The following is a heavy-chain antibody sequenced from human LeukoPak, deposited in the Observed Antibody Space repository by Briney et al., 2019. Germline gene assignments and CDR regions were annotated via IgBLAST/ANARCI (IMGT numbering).Heavy chain of an antibody. CDR3: ARVYGSGSYHDY. V-gene: IGHV4-38-2*02. CDR1: GYSISSGYC. D-gene: IGHD3-10*01. J-gene: IGHJ4*02. Sequence: SETLSLTCIVSGYSISSGYCWGWIRQPPGKGLEWIGNIHHSGSTYYNPSLKSRVTISVDTSKNQLSLKLSSVTAADTAVYYCARVYGSGSYHDYWGQGTLVTVSS. CDR2: IHHSGST.